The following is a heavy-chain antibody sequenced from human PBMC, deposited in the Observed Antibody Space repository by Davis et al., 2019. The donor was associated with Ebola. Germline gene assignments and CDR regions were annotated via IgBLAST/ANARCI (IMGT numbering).Heavy chain of an antibody. Sequence: PGGSLRLSCAASGFTFDDYGMSWVRQAPGKGLEWVSGINWNGGSTGYADSVKGRFTISRDNAKNSLYLQMNSLRAEDTAVYYCARVGMVGGLITNYYYYYMDVWGKGTTVTVSS. CDR1: GFTFDDYG. CDR2: INWNGGST. D-gene: IGHD3-10*02. V-gene: IGHV3-20*04. CDR3: ARVGMVGGLITNYYYYYMDV. J-gene: IGHJ6*03.